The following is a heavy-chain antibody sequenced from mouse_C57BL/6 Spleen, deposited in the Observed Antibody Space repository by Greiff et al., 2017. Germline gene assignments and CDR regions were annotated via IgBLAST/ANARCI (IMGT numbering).Heavy chain of an antibody. CDR2: ISSGGSYT. V-gene: IGHV5-6*01. D-gene: IGHD1-1*01. J-gene: IGHJ2*01. Sequence: EVQLVESGGDLVKPGGSLKLSCAASGFTFSSYVMSWVRQTPDKRLEWVATISSGGSYTYYPDSVKGRFTISRDNATNTLYLQMSSLKSEDTAMYYCARHNDYGSSYLDYWGQGTTLTVSS. CDR1: GFTFSSYV. CDR3: ARHNDYGSSYLDY.